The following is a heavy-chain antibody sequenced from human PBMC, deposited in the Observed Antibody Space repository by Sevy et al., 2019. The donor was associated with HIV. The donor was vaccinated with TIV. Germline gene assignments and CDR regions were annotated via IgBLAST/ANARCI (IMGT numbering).Heavy chain of an antibody. V-gene: IGHV3-23*01. CDR2: ISGSGGST. J-gene: IGHJ4*02. Sequence: GGSLRLSCAASGFTFSSYAMSWVRQAPGKGLEWVSAISGSGGSTYYADSVKGRFTISRDNSKNTLYLQMNSLRAEDTAVYYCASQYYDFWSGFDYWGQGTLVTVSS. D-gene: IGHD3-3*01. CDR3: ASQYYDFWSGFDY. CDR1: GFTFSSYA.